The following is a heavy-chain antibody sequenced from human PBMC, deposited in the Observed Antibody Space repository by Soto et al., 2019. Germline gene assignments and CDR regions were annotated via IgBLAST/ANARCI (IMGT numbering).Heavy chain of an antibody. V-gene: IGHV2-5*02. Sequence: QITLKESGPTLVKPTQTLTLTCTFSGLSLSTTGVGVGWIRQPPGKALEWLALIYWDDDKRYSPSLKSRLTITKDTSKNHAVLTMTNMDPVDTATYYCVQSRCGGDCLQSYSSHSYYGLDVWGQGTTVTVSS. D-gene: IGHD2-21*02. J-gene: IGHJ6*02. CDR1: GLSLSTTGVG. CDR2: IYWDDDK. CDR3: VQSRCGGDCLQSYSSHSYYGLDV.